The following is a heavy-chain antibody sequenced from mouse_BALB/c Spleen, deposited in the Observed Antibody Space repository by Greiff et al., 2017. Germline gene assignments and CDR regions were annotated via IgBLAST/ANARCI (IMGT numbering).Heavy chain of an antibody. CDR1: GFSLTSYG. D-gene: IGHD1-3*01. Sequence: VKLQQSGPGLVQPSQSLSITCTVSGFSLTSYGVHWVRQSPGKGLEWLGVIWSGGSTDYNAAFISRLSISKDNSKSQVFFKMNSLQADDTAIYYCARNGDNYVYYAMDYWGQGTSVTVSS. CDR3: ARNGDNYVYYAMDY. CDR2: IWSGGST. J-gene: IGHJ4*01. V-gene: IGHV2-4-1*01.